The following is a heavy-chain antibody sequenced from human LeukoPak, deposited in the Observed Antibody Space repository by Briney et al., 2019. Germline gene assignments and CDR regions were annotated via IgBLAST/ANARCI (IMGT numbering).Heavy chain of an antibody. Sequence: GGSLRLSCAASGFTFTSYAMHWVRQAPGKGLEWVAVIWYDGSNTYYADSVKGRFTISRDNSKNTLLLQMNSLRAEDTAVYYSARAPGAYSYGANDAFHIWGQGTMVTVSS. CDR3: ARAPGAYSYGANDAFHI. CDR2: IWYDGSNT. CDR1: GFTFTSYA. D-gene: IGHD5-18*01. J-gene: IGHJ3*02. V-gene: IGHV3-33*01.